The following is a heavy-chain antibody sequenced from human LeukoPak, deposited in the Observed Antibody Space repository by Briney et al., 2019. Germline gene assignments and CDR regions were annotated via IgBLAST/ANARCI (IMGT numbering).Heavy chain of an antibody. CDR2: ISWNTNSI. CDR3: AKDKSDSGSQIDY. J-gene: IGHJ4*02. Sequence: SGGSLRLSCAASGFTFDDYAMHWVRQAPGKGLELVSGISWNTNSIDYADSVKGRFTISRDNAKNSLYLQMNSLRAEDTALYYCAKDKSDSGSQIDYWGQGTLVTVSS. V-gene: IGHV3-9*01. D-gene: IGHD1-26*01. CDR1: GFTFDDYA.